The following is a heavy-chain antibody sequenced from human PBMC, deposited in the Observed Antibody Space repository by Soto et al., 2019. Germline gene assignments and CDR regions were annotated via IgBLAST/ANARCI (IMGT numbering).Heavy chain of an antibody. J-gene: IGHJ4*02. CDR1: GVTFSSYS. Sequence: GGSLRLSCAASGVTFSSYSMNWVRQAPGKGLEWVSSISSGSTSIYYADSVKGRFTFSRDNAKNSLYLQMHSLRADDTAVYYCARDKGGYPRLFDYWGQGVLVTVSS. CDR3: ARDKGGYPRLFDY. CDR2: ISSGSTSI. D-gene: IGHD3-22*01. V-gene: IGHV3-21*01.